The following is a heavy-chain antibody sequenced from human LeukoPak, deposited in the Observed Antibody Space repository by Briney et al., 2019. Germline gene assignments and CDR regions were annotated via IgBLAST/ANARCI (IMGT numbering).Heavy chain of an antibody. D-gene: IGHD3/OR15-3a*01. Sequence: GGSLRLSCAASGFTFSSYWMHWVRQAPGKGLVWVSRIYSDGSTTNYADSVKGRFTISRDNAKNSAYLQMNSLRAEDTAVYYCADLWTNGWDVWGQGTTVTVSS. J-gene: IGHJ6*02. CDR3: ADLWTNGWDV. CDR1: GFTFSSYW. CDR2: IYSDGSTT. V-gene: IGHV3-74*01.